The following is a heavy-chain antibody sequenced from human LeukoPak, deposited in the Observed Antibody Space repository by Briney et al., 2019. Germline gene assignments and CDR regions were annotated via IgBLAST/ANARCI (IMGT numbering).Heavy chain of an antibody. CDR2: ISTSSSYI. Sequence: GGSLRLSCAASGFTLSNMNWVRQAPGKGLEWVSSISTSSSYIYYADSVKGRFTISRDNAKNSLYLQMNSLRAEDTAVYYCARTRGPLLPEHWGQGTLVTVSS. V-gene: IGHV3-21*01. D-gene: IGHD3-22*01. J-gene: IGHJ1*01. CDR1: GFTLSN. CDR3: ARTRGPLLPEH.